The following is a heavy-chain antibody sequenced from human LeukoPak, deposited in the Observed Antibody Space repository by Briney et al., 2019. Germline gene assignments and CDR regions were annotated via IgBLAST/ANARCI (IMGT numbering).Heavy chain of an antibody. CDR2: INPSGGST. CDR3: ARESVERGHYDILTGANIVFFDY. V-gene: IGHV1-46*01. D-gene: IGHD3-9*01. CDR1: GYTFTSYY. J-gene: IGHJ4*02. Sequence: GASVKVSCKASGYTFTSYYMHWVRQAPGQGLEWMGIINPSGGSTSYAQKFQGRVTMTRDTSTSTVYMELSSLRSEDTAVYYCARESVERGHYDILTGANIVFFDYWGQGTLVTVSS.